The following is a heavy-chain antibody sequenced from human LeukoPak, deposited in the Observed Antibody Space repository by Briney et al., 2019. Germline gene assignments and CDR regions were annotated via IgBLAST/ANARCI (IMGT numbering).Heavy chain of an antibody. CDR2: INSDGRST. V-gene: IGHV3-74*01. CDR3: ARESSGWFDY. Sequence: GGSLRLSCAASGFTFSSYWMHWVRQAPGKGLVRVSRINSDGRSTTYADSVKGRFTISTDNAKNTLYLQMNRLRAEDTAVHYCARESSGWFDYWGQGTLVTVSS. CDR1: GFTFSSYW. D-gene: IGHD6-19*01. J-gene: IGHJ5*01.